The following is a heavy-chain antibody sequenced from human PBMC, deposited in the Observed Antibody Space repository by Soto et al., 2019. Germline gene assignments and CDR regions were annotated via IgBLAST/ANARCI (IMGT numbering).Heavy chain of an antibody. D-gene: IGHD2-15*01. CDR1: GFTFSSYG. J-gene: IGHJ3*02. Sequence: QVQLVESGGGVVQPGRSLRLSCAASGFTFSSYGMHWVRQAPGKGLEWVAVISYDGSNKYYADSVKGRFTISRDNSKKKLYLQMNSLRAEDTAVYYCAKDMGRYCSGGSCYSDAFDIWGQGTMVTVSS. V-gene: IGHV3-30*18. CDR2: ISYDGSNK. CDR3: AKDMGRYCSGGSCYSDAFDI.